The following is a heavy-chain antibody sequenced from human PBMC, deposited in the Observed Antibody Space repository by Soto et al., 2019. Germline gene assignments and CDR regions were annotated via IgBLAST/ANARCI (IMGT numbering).Heavy chain of an antibody. CDR2: IHASSISNI. CDR1: GFTLSSYH. J-gene: IGHJ4*02. D-gene: IGHD2-2*01. CDR3: ALRRVAYADF. Sequence: GGSLRLSCVASGFTLSSYHMDWVRQAPGKGLEWISYIHASSISNIYYADSVKGRFTISRDGSKNTLYLHMNSLRAEDTAVYYCALRRVAYADFWGQGTRVTVSS. V-gene: IGHV3-48*01.